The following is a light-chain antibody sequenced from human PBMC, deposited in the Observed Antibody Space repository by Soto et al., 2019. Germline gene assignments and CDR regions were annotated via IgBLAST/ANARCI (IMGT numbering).Light chain of an antibody. V-gene: IGKV3-11*01. CDR3: QQRGNWPWT. J-gene: IGKJ1*01. CDR1: QSVSSY. Sequence: EIVLTQSPATLSLSPGERATLSCRASQSVSSYLAWCQQKPGQAPRLLIYDASNRATGIPARFSGSGSGTDFTLTISSLEPEDFAVYYCQQRGNWPWTFGQGTKVEIK. CDR2: DAS.